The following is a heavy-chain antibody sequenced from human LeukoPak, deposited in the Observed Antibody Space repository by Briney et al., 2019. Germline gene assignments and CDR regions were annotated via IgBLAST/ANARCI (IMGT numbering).Heavy chain of an antibody. CDR1: GFTFSSFS. J-gene: IGHJ4*02. CDR2: ISGTSDYI. CDR3: VRDGGMTQQRRFFFDY. V-gene: IGHV3-21*01. D-gene: IGHD1-26*01. Sequence: GGSLRLSCAASGFTFSSFSMNWVRQAPGEGLEWVSSISGTSDYIYYADSLKGRFTVSRDNAKNSLYLQMNSLRAEDTAVHYCVRDGGMTQQRRFFFDYWGRGTLVTVSS.